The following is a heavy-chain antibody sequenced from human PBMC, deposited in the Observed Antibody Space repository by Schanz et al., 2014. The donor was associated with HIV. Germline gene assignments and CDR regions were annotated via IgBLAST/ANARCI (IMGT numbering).Heavy chain of an antibody. CDR1: GFTFKTYW. V-gene: IGHV3-30-3*01. D-gene: IGHD3-22*01. J-gene: IGHJ4*02. CDR3: VKGERIGYRIEVTGPTFDY. CDR2: ISHDGTNK. Sequence: QVQLVESGGGVVQPGRSLRVSCAASGFTFKTYWMSWVRQAPGKALEWVAVISHDGTNKFYAGSVKDRFTISRDNAKNTLYVQIRSLRNEDTAVYYCVKGERIGYRIEVTGPTFDYWGQGTLVTVSS.